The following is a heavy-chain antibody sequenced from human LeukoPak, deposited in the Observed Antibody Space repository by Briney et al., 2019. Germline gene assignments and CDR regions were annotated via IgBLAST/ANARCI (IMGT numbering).Heavy chain of an antibody. CDR1: GGSISGYS. V-gene: IGHV4-4*07. J-gene: IGHJ4*02. CDR2: IYSSGST. CDR3: AGQFDSSGSYFY. Sequence: SETLSLTCTVSGGSISGYSWSWIRQPAGKGLEWIGRIYSSGSTNYNPSLKSRVTMSVDTSKNQFSLKLSSVTAADTAVYYCAGQFDSSGSYFYWGQGTLVTVSS. D-gene: IGHD3-22*01.